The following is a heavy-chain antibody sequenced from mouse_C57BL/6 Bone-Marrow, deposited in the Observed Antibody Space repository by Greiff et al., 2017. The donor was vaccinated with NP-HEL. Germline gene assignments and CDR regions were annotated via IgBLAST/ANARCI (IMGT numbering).Heavy chain of an antibody. D-gene: IGHD1-1*01. CDR3: ARSPTTVVAPLNY. CDR2: IYPGDGDT. V-gene: IGHV1-82*01. Sequence: QVQLQQSGPELVKPGASVKISCKASGYAFSSSWMNWVKQRPGKGLEWIGRIYPGDGDTNYNGKFKGKATLTADKSSSTAYMQLSSLTSEDSAVYFCARSPTTVVAPLNYWGQGTTLTVSS. CDR1: GYAFSSSW. J-gene: IGHJ2*01.